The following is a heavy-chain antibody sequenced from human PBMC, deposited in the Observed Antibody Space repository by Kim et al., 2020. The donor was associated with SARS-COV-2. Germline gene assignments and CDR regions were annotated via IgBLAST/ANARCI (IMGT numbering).Heavy chain of an antibody. CDR2: ISGSGGST. CDR1: GFTFSSYA. V-gene: IGHV3-23*01. J-gene: IGHJ6*02. Sequence: GGSLRLSCAASGFTFSSYAMSWVRQAPGKGLEWVSAISGSGGSTYYADSVKGRFTISRDNSKNSLYLQMNSLRAEDTAVSYCAKDRTLYYDFWSGYDRPRAGMGVWGQGTTVTDSS. D-gene: IGHD3-3*01. CDR3: AKDRTLYYDFWSGYDRPRAGMGV.